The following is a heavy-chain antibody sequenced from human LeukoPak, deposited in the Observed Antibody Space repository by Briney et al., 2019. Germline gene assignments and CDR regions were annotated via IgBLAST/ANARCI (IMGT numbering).Heavy chain of an antibody. Sequence: GRSLRLSCAASGFTFDDYAMHWVRQAPGKGLEWVSGISWNSGSIGYADSVKGRFTISRDNAKNSLYLQMNSLRAEDTALYYCAKEQGLRYSLDYYYGMDVWGQGTTVTVSS. D-gene: IGHD3-9*01. CDR1: GFTFDDYA. J-gene: IGHJ6*02. CDR3: AKEQGLRYSLDYYYGMDV. CDR2: ISWNSGSI. V-gene: IGHV3-9*01.